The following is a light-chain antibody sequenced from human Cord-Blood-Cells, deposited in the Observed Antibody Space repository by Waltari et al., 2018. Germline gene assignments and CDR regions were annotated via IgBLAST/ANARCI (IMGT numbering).Light chain of an antibody. CDR1: QSVSSN. J-gene: IGKJ1*01. V-gene: IGKV3-15*01. Sequence: EIVMTQSPATLSVSPGESATLSCRPSQSVSSNLAWYQQKPGQAPRLLIYGASTRATGIPARFSGSGSGTEFTLTISSLQSEDFAVYYCQQYNNWPRTFGQGTKVEIK. CDR2: GAS. CDR3: QQYNNWPRT.